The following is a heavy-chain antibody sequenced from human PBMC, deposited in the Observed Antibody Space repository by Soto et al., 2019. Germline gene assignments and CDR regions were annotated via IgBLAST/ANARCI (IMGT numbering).Heavy chain of an antibody. Sequence: QIQLAQSGGDVKTPGASVKVSCTTSRYTFTSHGIAWVRQAPGQGLEWMGWISTFNGKTDYAQKFQGRVTMTADTITSTVHMELRSLRSDDTAVYYCARLLTEGATFREDAFDLWGPGTKVTVSS. V-gene: IGHV1-18*01. J-gene: IGHJ3*01. D-gene: IGHD3-9*01. CDR1: RYTFTSHG. CDR3: ARLLTEGATFREDAFDL. CDR2: ISTFNGKT.